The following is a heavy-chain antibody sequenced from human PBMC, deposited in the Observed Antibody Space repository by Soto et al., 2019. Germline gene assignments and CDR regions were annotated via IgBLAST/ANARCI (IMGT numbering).Heavy chain of an antibody. CDR1: GGTFSSYA. CDR3: ARDSSIAAAGYYFDY. V-gene: IGHV1-69*10. D-gene: IGHD6-13*01. CDR2: IIPILGIA. J-gene: IGHJ4*02. Sequence: ASVKVSCKASGGTFSSYAISWVRQAPGQGLEWMGGIIPILGIANYAQKFQGRVTITADKSTSTAYMELSSLRSEDAAVYYCARDSSIAAAGYYFDYWGQGTLVTVSS.